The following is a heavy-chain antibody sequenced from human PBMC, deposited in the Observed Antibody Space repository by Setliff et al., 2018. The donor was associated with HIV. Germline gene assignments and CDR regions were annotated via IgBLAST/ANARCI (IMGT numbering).Heavy chain of an antibody. CDR3: AREIGVGDTTSFDH. CDR2: IHDSGST. D-gene: IGHD1-26*01. V-gene: IGHV4-31*03. J-gene: IGHJ4*01. CDR1: GASITTGGYY. Sequence: SLTCSVSGASITTGGYYWSWVRQHPGRGLEWTGYIHDSGSTYYNPSLKSRVTISIDTSKNHFSLNLTSVTAADTAVFYCAREIGVGDTTSFDHWGQGALVTVSS.